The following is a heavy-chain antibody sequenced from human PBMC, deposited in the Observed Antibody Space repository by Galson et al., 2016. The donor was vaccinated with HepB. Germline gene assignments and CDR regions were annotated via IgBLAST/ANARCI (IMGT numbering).Heavy chain of an antibody. CDR2: LYYAGST. D-gene: IGHD3-10*01. CDR1: GGSISSSSYY. CDR3: ARQPKVRGVESYYYGLDV. J-gene: IGHJ6*02. V-gene: IGHV4-39*01. Sequence: TLSLTCGVSGGSISSSSYYWGLIRQSAGKGLEWIGMLYYAGSTYYNPSPKSRVTISVDTSRNQFSMKLTSVTAADTAIYYCARQPKVRGVESYYYGLDVWGQGTTVTVSS.